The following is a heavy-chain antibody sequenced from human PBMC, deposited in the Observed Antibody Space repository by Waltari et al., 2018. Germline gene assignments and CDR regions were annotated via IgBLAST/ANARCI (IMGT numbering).Heavy chain of an antibody. Sequence: QVQLQESGPGLVKPSETLSLTCAVSGYSISSGYYWGWIRQPPGKGLEWIGSIYHSGSTYYNPSLKSRVTISVDTYKNQFSLKLSSVTAADTAVYYCARRRNPGDFDYWGQGTLVTVSS. V-gene: IGHV4-38-2*01. D-gene: IGHD1-1*01. CDR1: GYSISSGYY. CDR2: IYHSGST. J-gene: IGHJ4*02. CDR3: ARRRNPGDFDY.